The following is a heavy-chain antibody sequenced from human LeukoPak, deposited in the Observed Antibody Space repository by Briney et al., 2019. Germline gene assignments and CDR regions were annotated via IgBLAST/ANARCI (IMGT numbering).Heavy chain of an antibody. J-gene: IGHJ4*02. CDR1: GFTFSSYW. CDR3: AKSRGWQWLVPGY. Sequence: GGSLRLSCAASGFTFSSYWMSWVRQAPGKGLEWVANIKQDGSEKYYADSVKGRFTISRDNSKNTLYLQMNSLRAEDTAVYYCAKSRGWQWLVPGYWGQGTLVTVSS. V-gene: IGHV3-7*01. CDR2: IKQDGSEK. D-gene: IGHD6-19*01.